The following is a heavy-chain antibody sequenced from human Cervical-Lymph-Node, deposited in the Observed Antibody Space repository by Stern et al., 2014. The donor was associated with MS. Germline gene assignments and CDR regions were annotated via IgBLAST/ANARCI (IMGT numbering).Heavy chain of an antibody. V-gene: IGHV3-53*01. CDR2: ITNVGST. D-gene: IGHD1-1*01. Sequence: EVQLGESGGGVIQPGGSLRLSCTASGFTVSRDYMTLVRQAPGQGLEWVSLITNVGSTFYTDSVKGRFTISRDDSKNTVYLHMTSLRAEDTAMYYCARDTSSPERSDWWGQGTLVTVSS. J-gene: IGHJ4*02. CDR3: ARDTSSPERSDW. CDR1: GFTVSRDY.